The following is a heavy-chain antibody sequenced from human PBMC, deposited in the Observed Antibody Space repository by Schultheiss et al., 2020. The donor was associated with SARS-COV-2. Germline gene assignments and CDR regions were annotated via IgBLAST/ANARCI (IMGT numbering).Heavy chain of an antibody. D-gene: IGHD3-9*01. J-gene: IGHJ5*02. CDR2: ISYDGSNK. CDR3: ARGFNDIFRWFDP. Sequence: GESLKISCAASGFTFSSYAMHWVRQAPGKGLEWVAVISYDGSNKYYADSVKGRFTISRDNAKNSLYLQMNSLRAEDTAVYYCARGFNDIFRWFDPWGQGTLVTVSS. V-gene: IGHV3-30*04. CDR1: GFTFSSYA.